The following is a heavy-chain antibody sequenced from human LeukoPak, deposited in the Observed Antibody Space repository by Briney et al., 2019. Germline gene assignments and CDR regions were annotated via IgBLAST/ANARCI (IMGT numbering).Heavy chain of an antibody. Sequence: SETLSLTCAVYGESFSDYYWSWLRQPPGKGLEWIGETSHSGSTNYNPSLKSRGTISVDTSKKQFSLRLTSVTAADTAVYYCAREGIIVAGYTWDYWGQGTLVTVSS. CDR1: GESFSDYY. D-gene: IGHD2-2*02. CDR2: TSHSGST. CDR3: AREGIIVAGYTWDY. J-gene: IGHJ4*02. V-gene: IGHV4-34*01.